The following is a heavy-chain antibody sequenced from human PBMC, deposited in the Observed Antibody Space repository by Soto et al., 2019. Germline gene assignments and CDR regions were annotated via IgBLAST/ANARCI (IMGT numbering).Heavy chain of an antibody. CDR3: ARDRHSSSSGYFEY. CDR2: IWYDGNDK. J-gene: IGHJ4*02. V-gene: IGHV3-33*01. Sequence: QVQLVESGGGVVQPGRSLRLSCAASGFTFSSYGMHWVRQAPGKGLEWVAVIWYDGNDKYYADFVKGRFTISRDNAKNTVSLQMNSLRAEDTAVYYSARDRHSSSSGYFEYWGQGTLVTVSS. CDR1: GFTFSSYG. D-gene: IGHD6-6*01.